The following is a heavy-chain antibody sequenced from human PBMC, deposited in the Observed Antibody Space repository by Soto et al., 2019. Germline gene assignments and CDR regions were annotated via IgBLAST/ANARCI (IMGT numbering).Heavy chain of an antibody. CDR1: GGSISSGDYY. Sequence: KPSETLSLTCTVSGGSISSGDYYWSWIRQPPGKGLEWIGYIYYSGSTYYNPSLKSRVTISVDTSKNQFSLKLSSVTAADTAVYYCARGYSGYGGRVNWFDPWGQGTLVTVSS. D-gene: IGHD5-12*01. CDR3: ARGYSGYGGRVNWFDP. CDR2: IYYSGST. V-gene: IGHV4-30-4*01. J-gene: IGHJ5*02.